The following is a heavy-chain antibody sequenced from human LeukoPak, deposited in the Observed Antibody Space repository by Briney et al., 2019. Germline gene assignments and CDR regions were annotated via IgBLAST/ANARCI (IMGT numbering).Heavy chain of an antibody. CDR3: AIDGGSDSYGSYYFDY. V-gene: IGHV4-31*03. CDR1: GGSISSGGYY. J-gene: IGHJ4*02. Sequence: SETLSLTCTVSGGSISSGGYYWSWIRQHPGKGLEWIGYIYYSGSTYYNPSLKSRVTISVDTSKNQFSLKLSSVTAADTAVYYCAIDGGSDSYGSYYFDYWGQGTLVTVSS. CDR2: IYYSGST. D-gene: IGHD5-18*01.